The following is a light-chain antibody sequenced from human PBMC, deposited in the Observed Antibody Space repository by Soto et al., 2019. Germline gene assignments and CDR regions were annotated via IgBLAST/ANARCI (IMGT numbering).Light chain of an antibody. CDR3: KSYAGSNTYV. CDR1: RNDIGAYEF. Sequence: QSVLTQPPSAFGSPGQSVTISCTGTRNDIGAYEFVSWYQHHPGKAPKLIIYEVVQRPSGVPDRFSGSKSGNTASLTVSGLQAADEADYYCKSYAGSNTYVFGTGTKVTVL. CDR2: EVV. J-gene: IGLJ1*01. V-gene: IGLV2-8*01.